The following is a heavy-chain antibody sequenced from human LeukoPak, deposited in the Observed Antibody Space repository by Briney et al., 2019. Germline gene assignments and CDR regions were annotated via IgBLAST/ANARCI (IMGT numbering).Heavy chain of an antibody. Sequence: SETLSLTCTVSGGSISSYYWSWIRQPPGEGLEWIGYIYYSGTTNYNPSLKSRVTISVDTSKNQFSLKLSSVTAADTAVYYCARGVHIAAAQYAYWGQGTLVTVSS. J-gene: IGHJ4*02. CDR2: IYYSGTT. D-gene: IGHD6-13*01. V-gene: IGHV4-59*01. CDR1: GGSISSYY. CDR3: ARGVHIAAAQYAY.